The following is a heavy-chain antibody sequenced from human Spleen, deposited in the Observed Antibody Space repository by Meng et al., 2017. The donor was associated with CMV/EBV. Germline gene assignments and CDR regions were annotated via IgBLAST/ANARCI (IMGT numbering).Heavy chain of an antibody. CDR1: GYTFSNDD. D-gene: IGHD3-10*01. J-gene: IGHJ6*02. Sequence: SVKVSCKASGYTFSNDDITWVRQAPGQGFEWMGGIIPIFGTANYAQNFQGRVSITTDKYTRTAYMELSSLRSEDTAVYYCAREDRVLLNYNGMDVWGQGTTVTVSS. V-gene: IGHV1-69*05. CDR3: AREDRVLLNYNGMDV. CDR2: IIPIFGTA.